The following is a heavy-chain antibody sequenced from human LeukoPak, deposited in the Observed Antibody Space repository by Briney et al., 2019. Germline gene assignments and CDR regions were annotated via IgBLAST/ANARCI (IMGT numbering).Heavy chain of an antibody. CDR1: GFTFSSYS. J-gene: IGHJ3*02. D-gene: IGHD3-22*01. CDR3: ARTHYAAYDSSGEDAFDI. CDR2: ISSSSSTI. V-gene: IGHV3-48*04. Sequence: TGGSLRLSCAASGFTFSSYSMNWVRQAPGKGLEWVSYISSSSSTIYYADSVKGRFTISRDNAKNSLYLQMNSLRAEDTAVYYCARTHYAAYDSSGEDAFDIWGQGTMVTVSS.